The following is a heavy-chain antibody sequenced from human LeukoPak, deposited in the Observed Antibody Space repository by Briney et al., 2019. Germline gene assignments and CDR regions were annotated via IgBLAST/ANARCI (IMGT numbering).Heavy chain of an antibody. J-gene: IGHJ6*03. D-gene: IGHD4-17*01. CDR2: IYYSGST. Sequence: SETLSLTCTVSGYTISSSSYYWGWIRQPPGKGLEWIGSIYYSGSTYYNPSLKSRVTISVDTSKNQFSLKLSSVTAADTAVYYCRVSTVTTRIYYYYMDVWGKGTTVTVSS. V-gene: IGHV4-39*07. CDR1: GYTISSSSYY. CDR3: RVSTVTTRIYYYYMDV.